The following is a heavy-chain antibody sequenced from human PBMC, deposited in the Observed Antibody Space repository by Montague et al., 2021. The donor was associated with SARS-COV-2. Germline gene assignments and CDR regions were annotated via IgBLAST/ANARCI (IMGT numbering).Heavy chain of an antibody. V-gene: IGHV4-34*01. CDR1: GGSFSGYY. CDR2: IYYTGST. Sequence: SETLSLTCAVYGGSFSGYYWSWIRQPPGKGLEWIGSIYYTGSTYYNPSLKSRVTISVDTSKNQFSLKLSSVTAADTAVYYCARHITGSGNAFDIWGQGTKVTVSS. CDR3: ARHITGSGNAFDI. J-gene: IGHJ3*02. D-gene: IGHD3-10*01.